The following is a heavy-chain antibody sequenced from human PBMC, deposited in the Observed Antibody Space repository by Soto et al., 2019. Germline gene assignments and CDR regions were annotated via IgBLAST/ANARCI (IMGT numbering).Heavy chain of an antibody. CDR2: IYYSGST. D-gene: IGHD4-4*01. J-gene: IGHJ5*02. CDR3: ARRYGYSFDP. CDR1: GGSISSYY. Sequence: SETLSLTCTVSGGSISSYYWSWIRQPPGKGLEWIVYIYYSGSTNYNPSLKSRVTISVDTSKNQFSLKLSSVTAADTAVYYCARRYGYSFDPWGQGTLVTVSS. V-gene: IGHV4-59*01.